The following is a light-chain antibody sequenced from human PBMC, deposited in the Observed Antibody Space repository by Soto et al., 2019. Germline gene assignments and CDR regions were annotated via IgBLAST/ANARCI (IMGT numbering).Light chain of an antibody. J-gene: IGLJ2*01. V-gene: IGLV1-44*01. Sequence: QSVLTQPPSASGTPGQRVTISCSGRSSNIGSNPVNWYQQLPGTAPKLLISNNNQRPSGVPDRFSGSKYGTSASLAISGLQSEDEADYYCATWDASLNGRVFGGGTKLTVL. CDR3: ATWDASLNGRV. CDR1: SSNIGSNP. CDR2: NNN.